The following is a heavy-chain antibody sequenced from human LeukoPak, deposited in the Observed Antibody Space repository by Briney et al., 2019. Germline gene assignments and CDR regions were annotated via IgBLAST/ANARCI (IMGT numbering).Heavy chain of an antibody. V-gene: IGHV3-7*01. Sequence: GGSLRLSCGASGFTISRYWMSWVRQAPGKGLEWVANIDEAGKDRYYADSVKGRFTISRDNTKNSVFLDMTSLRVEDTATYFCARASPGVVFNYFDYWGQGALVPVSS. CDR2: IDEAGKDR. CDR3: ARASPGVVFNYFDY. D-gene: IGHD2-15*01. J-gene: IGHJ4*01. CDR1: GFTISRYW.